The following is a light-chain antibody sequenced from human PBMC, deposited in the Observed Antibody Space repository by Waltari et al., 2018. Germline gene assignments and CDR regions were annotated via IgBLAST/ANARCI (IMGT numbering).Light chain of an antibody. J-gene: IGKJ2*01. CDR3: QQSYSTPYT. V-gene: IGKV1-39*01. CDR2: AAS. CDR1: QSISSY. Sequence: DIQMTQSPSSLPASVGDRVTITCRASQSISSYLNWYQQKPAKAPKLLLYAASSLQSGVPSRFSGSGSGTDFTLTISSLQPEDFATYYCQQSYSTPYTFGQGTKLEIK.